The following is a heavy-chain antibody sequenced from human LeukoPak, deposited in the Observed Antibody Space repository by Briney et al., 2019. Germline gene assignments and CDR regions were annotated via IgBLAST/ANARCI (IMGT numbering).Heavy chain of an antibody. CDR1: GGTFSSYA. D-gene: IGHD4-17*01. CDR3: ARVAPYGNWFDP. Sequence: SVKVSCKASGGTFSSYAIGWVRQAPGQGLEWMGGIIPIFGTANYAQKFQGRVTITADESTSTAYMELSSLRSEDTAVYYCARVAPYGNWFDPWGQGTLVTVSS. V-gene: IGHV1-69*13. J-gene: IGHJ5*02. CDR2: IIPIFGTA.